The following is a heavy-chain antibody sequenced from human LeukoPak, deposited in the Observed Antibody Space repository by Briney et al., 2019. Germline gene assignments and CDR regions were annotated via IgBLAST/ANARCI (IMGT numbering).Heavy chain of an antibody. J-gene: IGHJ5*02. Sequence: GGSLRLSCAASGFTLSSYAMSWVRQAPGKGLEWVSAISGSGGSTYYADSVKGRFTISRDNSKNTLYLQMNSLRAEDTAVYYCAKGSSSGSTGWFDPWGQGTLVTVSS. V-gene: IGHV3-23*01. CDR1: GFTLSSYA. D-gene: IGHD6-13*01. CDR2: ISGSGGST. CDR3: AKGSSSGSTGWFDP.